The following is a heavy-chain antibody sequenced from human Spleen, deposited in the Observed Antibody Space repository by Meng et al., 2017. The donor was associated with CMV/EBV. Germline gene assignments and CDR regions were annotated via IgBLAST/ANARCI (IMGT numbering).Heavy chain of an antibody. CDR1: GGSFSGYY. Sequence: QGWGAVLLRPSATLALTCAVYGGSFSGYYWNWIRQPPGKGLEWIGEIYHSGSTNYNPSLKSRVTISVDESKNQFSLRLSSVTAADTAVYYCARVGAYCGGDCYHPRWGQGTLVTVSS. D-gene: IGHD2-21*02. J-gene: IGHJ4*02. V-gene: IGHV4-34*01. CDR3: ARVGAYCGGDCYHPR. CDR2: IYHSGST.